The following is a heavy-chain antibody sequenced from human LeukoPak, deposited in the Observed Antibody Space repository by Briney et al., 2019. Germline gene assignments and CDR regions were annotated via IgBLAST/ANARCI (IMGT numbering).Heavy chain of an antibody. D-gene: IGHD6-13*01. Sequence: ASETLSLTCTVSGGSISSYYWSWIRQPPGKGLEWIGYIYYSGSTNYNPSLKSRVTISVDTSKNQFSLKLSSVTAADTAVYYCARGEDIAAAVAFDYWGQGTLVTVSS. V-gene: IGHV4-59*08. CDR3: ARGEDIAAAVAFDY. J-gene: IGHJ4*02. CDR1: GGSISSYY. CDR2: IYYSGST.